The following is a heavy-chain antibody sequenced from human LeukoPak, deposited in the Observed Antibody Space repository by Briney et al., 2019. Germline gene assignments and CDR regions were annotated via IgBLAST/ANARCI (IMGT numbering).Heavy chain of an antibody. V-gene: IGHV1-69*05. D-gene: IGHD6-13*01. CDR3: ARDTYSSSWYVPNYFDY. CDR2: IIPIFGTA. CDR1: GGTFSGYA. Sequence: SVKVSCKASGGTFSGYAISWVRQAPGQGLEWMGRIIPIFGTANYAQKFQGRVTITTDESTSTAYMELSSLRSEDTAVYYCARDTYSSSWYVPNYFDYWGQGTLVTVSS. J-gene: IGHJ4*02.